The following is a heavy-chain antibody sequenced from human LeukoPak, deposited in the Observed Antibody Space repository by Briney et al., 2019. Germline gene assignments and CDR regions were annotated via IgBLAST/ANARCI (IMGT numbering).Heavy chain of an antibody. CDR3: ARDAENLARAFDI. Sequence: SETLSLTCTVSGGSISGYFWSWIRQPAGKGLEWIGRIYTSGSTNYSPFLKTRVTMSVDTSKNQFSLNLSSVTAADTAVYYCARDAENLARAFDIWGQGTMVTVSS. CDR2: IYTSGST. CDR1: GGSISGYF. V-gene: IGHV4-4*07. J-gene: IGHJ3*02.